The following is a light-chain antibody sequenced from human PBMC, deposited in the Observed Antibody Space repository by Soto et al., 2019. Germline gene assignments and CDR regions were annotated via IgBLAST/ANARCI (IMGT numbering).Light chain of an antibody. V-gene: IGKV3-20*01. CDR2: GAS. J-gene: IGKJ1*01. CDR3: QQYGSAPQT. Sequence: EIGLTQSPGTLSLSPGERATLSCRASQSVSSSYLAWYQQKPGQAPRLLIYGASSRATGIPDRFSGSGSGTDFTLTISRLEPEDFAVYYCQQYGSAPQTFGQGTQVEIK. CDR1: QSVSSSY.